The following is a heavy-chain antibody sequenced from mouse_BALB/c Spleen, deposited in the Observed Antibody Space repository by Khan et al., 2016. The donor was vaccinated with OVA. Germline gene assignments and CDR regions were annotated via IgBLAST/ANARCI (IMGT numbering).Heavy chain of an antibody. CDR1: GYTFTSYW. Sequence: VQLQESGAELAKPGASVKMSCKASGYTFTSYWVHWVKQRPGPGLEWIGYINTSSNYTEYNQNFKDKATLTADNSSSTAYMQLSSLTSEDVAVYYCARDRMDYWGQGTTLTVSS. J-gene: IGHJ2*01. CDR3: ARDRMDY. V-gene: IGHV1-7*01. CDR2: INTSSNYT.